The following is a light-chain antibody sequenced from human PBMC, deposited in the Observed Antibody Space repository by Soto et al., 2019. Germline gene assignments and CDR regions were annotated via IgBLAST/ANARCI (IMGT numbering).Light chain of an antibody. V-gene: IGKV3-20*01. CDR3: QQYAASPPT. CDR1: QSVSNNY. CDR2: GAS. Sequence: EIVLTQSPGTLSLSPGGRATLSCRASQSVSNNYLAWYQQRPGQPPRLLISGASSRATGLPDRFSGRGSGTDFTLTISRLEPEDFAVYYCQQYAASPPTFGQGTKVDIK. J-gene: IGKJ1*01.